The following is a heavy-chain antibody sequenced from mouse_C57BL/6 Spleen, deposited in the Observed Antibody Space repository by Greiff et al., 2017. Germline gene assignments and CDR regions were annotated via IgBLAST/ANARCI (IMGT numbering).Heavy chain of an antibody. D-gene: IGHD4-1*02. V-gene: IGHV5-4*01. J-gene: IGHJ1*03. Sequence: EVHLVESGGGLVKPGGSLKLSCAASGFTFSSYAMSWVRQTPEKRLEWVATISDGGSYTYYPDNVKGRFTISRDNAKNNLYLQMSHLKSEDTAMYYCARDQLGRGRYFDGWGTGTTVTVAS. CDR2: ISDGGSYT. CDR3: ARDQLGRGRYFDG. CDR1: GFTFSSYA.